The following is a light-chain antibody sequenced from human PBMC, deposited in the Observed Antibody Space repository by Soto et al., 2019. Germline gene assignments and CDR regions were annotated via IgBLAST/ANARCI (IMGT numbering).Light chain of an antibody. CDR1: SSDVGGYNY. CDR3: SSYTSSSTYV. Sequence: QSVLTQPASVSGSPGQSITISCTGTSSDVGGYNYVSWYQQHPGKAPKLMIYEVSNRPSGVSNRFSGSKSGNTASLTISALQAEDEADYYCSSYTSSSTYVFGPGTKVTVL. J-gene: IGLJ1*01. CDR2: EVS. V-gene: IGLV2-14*01.